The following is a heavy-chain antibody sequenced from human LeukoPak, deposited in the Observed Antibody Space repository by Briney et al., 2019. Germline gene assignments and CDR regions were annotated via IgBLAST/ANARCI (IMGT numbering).Heavy chain of an antibody. V-gene: IGHV4-59*01. CDR1: GGSISSYY. D-gene: IGHD5-18*01. CDR2: IYYSGST. Sequence: PSETLSLTCTVPGGSISSYYWSWIRQPPGKGLEWIGYIYYSGSTNYNPSLKSRVTISVDTSKNQFSLKLSSVTAADTAVYYCARGSGYSYGYDAFDIWGQGTMVTVSS. J-gene: IGHJ3*02. CDR3: ARGSGYSYGYDAFDI.